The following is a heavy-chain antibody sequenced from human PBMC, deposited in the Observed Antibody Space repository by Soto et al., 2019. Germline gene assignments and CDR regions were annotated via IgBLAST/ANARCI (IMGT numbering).Heavy chain of an antibody. CDR3: TTDRDEGYYFDY. J-gene: IGHJ4*02. Sequence: GGSLRLSCAASGFTFSNAWMNWVHQAPGKGLEWVGRIKSKTDGGTTDYAAPVKGRFTISRDDSKNTLYLQMNSLKTEDTAVYYCTTDRDEGYYFDYWGQGTLVTVSS. V-gene: IGHV3-15*07. CDR1: GFTFSNAW. CDR2: IKSKTDGGTT. D-gene: IGHD3-10*01.